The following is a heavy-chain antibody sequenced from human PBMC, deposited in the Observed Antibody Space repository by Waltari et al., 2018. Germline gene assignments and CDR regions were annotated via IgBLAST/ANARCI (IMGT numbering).Heavy chain of an antibody. CDR3: ARDEGKGDGYNLFDP. Sequence: QLQLQESGPGLVKPSETLSLTCTVSGGSISSSSYYWGWIRHPPGMGLEGIVSIYYSGSTNYNPSLKSRVTISVDTSKYQFSLKLSSVTAADTAVYYCARDEGKGDGYNLFDPWGQGTLVTVSS. CDR2: IYYSGST. J-gene: IGHJ5*02. CDR1: GGSISSSSYY. D-gene: IGHD5-12*01. V-gene: IGHV4-39*07.